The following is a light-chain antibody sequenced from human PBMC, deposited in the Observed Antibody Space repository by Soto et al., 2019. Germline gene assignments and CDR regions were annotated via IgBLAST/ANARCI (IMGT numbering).Light chain of an antibody. Sequence: QSVLTQPASVSGSPGQSITISCTGTSSDFGSYNLVSWYQQHPGKAPKLMVYEVSKRPSGVSNRFSGPKSGNTASLTISGLQAEDEADYYCCSYAGSNNFDVFGTGTKVTVL. CDR3: CSYAGSNNFDV. CDR1: SSDFGSYNL. J-gene: IGLJ1*01. V-gene: IGLV2-23*02. CDR2: EVS.